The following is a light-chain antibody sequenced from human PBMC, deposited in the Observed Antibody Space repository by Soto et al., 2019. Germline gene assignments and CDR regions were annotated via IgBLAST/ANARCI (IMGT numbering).Light chain of an antibody. J-gene: IGLJ1*01. V-gene: IGLV2-11*01. CDR3: CSYVGSYILYV. Sequence: QSALTQPRSVSGSPGQSVTISCTGTSSDVGGYNYVSWYQQHPGKAPKVMIYDVSKRPSGVPDRFSGSKSGNTASLTISRLQAEDEADYYCCSYVGSYILYVFGTGTKLTVL. CDR1: SSDVGGYNY. CDR2: DVS.